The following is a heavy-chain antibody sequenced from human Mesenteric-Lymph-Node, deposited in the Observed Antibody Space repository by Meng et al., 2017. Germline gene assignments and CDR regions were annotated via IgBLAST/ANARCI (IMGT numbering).Heavy chain of an antibody. V-gene: IGHV3-21*06. J-gene: IGHJ4*02. CDR2: ISSSSGFL. CDR3: AREISAGYYDY. CDR1: GFTFSRYT. Sequence: GESLKISCAASGFTFSRYTVNWVRQPPGKGLEWVSSISSSSGFLYYADSVQGRFTISRDNAKNSLYLEMSSLRVDDTAIYYCAREISAGYYDYWGRGTLVTGSS. D-gene: IGHD6-13*01.